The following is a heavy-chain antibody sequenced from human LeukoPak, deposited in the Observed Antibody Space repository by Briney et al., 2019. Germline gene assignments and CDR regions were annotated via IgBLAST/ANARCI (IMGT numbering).Heavy chain of an antibody. CDR1: GFTFSSYS. CDR3: ARDVNTGAPFDY. D-gene: IGHD7-27*01. Sequence: KPGGSLRLSCAASGFTFSSYSMNWVRQAPGKGLEWVSSISSSSSYIYYADSVKGRFTISRDNAKNSLYLQMNSLRAEDTAVYYCARDVNTGAPFDYWGQGTLVTVSS. V-gene: IGHV3-21*01. CDR2: ISSSSSYI. J-gene: IGHJ4*02.